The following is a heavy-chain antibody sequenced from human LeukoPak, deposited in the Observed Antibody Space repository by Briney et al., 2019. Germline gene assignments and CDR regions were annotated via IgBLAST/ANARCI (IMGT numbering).Heavy chain of an antibody. V-gene: IGHV3-30*18. J-gene: IGHJ4*02. CDR3: AKDLRPYSSGWYDY. CDR1: GFSFSSYS. D-gene: IGHD6-19*01. CDR2: ISFDGSNK. Sequence: GGSLRLSCRGSGFSFSSYSMNWVRQAPGKGLEWVAVISFDGSNKYYADSVKGRFTISRDNSKNTLYLQMNSLRAEDTAVYYCAKDLRPYSSGWYDYWGQGTLVTVSS.